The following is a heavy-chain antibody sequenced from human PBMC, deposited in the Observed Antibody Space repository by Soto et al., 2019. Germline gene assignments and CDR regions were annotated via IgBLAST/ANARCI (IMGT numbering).Heavy chain of an antibody. Sequence: SETLSLTCTVSGGSISSYYWSWIRQPPGKGLEWIGYIYYSGSTNYNPSLKSRVTISVDTSKNQFSLKLSSVTAADTAVYYCARVAVTAVGPTSIAARLRLFWFDPWGQGTLVTVSS. J-gene: IGHJ5*02. V-gene: IGHV4-59*01. CDR2: IYYSGST. CDR1: GGSISSYY. D-gene: IGHD6-6*01. CDR3: ARVAVTAVGPTSIAARLRLFWFDP.